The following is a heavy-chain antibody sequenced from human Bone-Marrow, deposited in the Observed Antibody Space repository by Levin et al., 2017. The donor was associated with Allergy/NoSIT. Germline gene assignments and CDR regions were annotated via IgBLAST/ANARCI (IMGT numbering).Heavy chain of an antibody. J-gene: IGHJ4*02. CDR2: ISESGGGT. CDR3: AKGEDFGSSSSWYSTD. CDR1: GFTFSSYA. D-gene: IGHD6-13*01. Sequence: HPGGSLRLSCAASGFTFSSYAMSWVRQAPGKGLEWVSVISESGGGTYYADSVKGRFTISRDRSKNTLYLQMNSLRVEDTALYYCAKGEDFGSSSSWYSTDWGQGTLVTVSS. V-gene: IGHV3-23*01.